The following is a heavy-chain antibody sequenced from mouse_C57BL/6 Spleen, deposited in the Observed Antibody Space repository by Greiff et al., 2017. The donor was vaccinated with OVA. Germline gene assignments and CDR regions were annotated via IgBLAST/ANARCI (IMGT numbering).Heavy chain of an antibody. V-gene: IGHV1-15*01. CDR1: GYTFTDYD. D-gene: IGHD4-1*01. CDR2: IDPENGGT. CDR3: TRAGTEYYDAMGY. Sequence: VQLQQSGAELVRPGASVTLSCKASGYTFTDYDMPWVKQTPVHGLEWIGAIDPENGGTAYNQKFKGKAILTADKSYSTAYMELRSLPSEDSADYYGTRAGTEYYDAMGYWGQGTSVTVSS. J-gene: IGHJ4*01.